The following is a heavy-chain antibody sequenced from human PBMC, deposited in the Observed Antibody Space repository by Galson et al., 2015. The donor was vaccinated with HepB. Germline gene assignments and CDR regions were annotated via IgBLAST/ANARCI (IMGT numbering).Heavy chain of an antibody. D-gene: IGHD6-19*01. CDR2: MNPNSGNT. CDR1: GYTFTSYD. CDR3: ARVIAVARNYYYYMDV. V-gene: IGHV1-8*01. Sequence: SVKVSCKASGYTFTSYDINWVRQATGQGLEWMGWMNPNSGNTGYAQKFQGRVTMTRNTSISTAYMELSSLRSEDTAVYYCARVIAVARNYYYYMDVWGKGTTVTVSS. J-gene: IGHJ6*03.